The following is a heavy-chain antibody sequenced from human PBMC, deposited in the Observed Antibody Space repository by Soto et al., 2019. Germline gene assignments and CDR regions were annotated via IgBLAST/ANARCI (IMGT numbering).Heavy chain of an antibody. J-gene: IGHJ6*02. CDR1: GFTFSSYA. Sequence: HPGGSLRLSCAASGFTFSSYAMHWVRQAPGKGLEWVAVISYDGSNKYYADSVKGRFTISRDNSKNTLYLQMNSLRAEDTAVYYCARSSAIPLQLWLPYYGMDVWGQGTTVTVSS. V-gene: IGHV3-30-3*01. CDR3: ARSSAIPLQLWLPYYGMDV. D-gene: IGHD5-18*01. CDR2: ISYDGSNK.